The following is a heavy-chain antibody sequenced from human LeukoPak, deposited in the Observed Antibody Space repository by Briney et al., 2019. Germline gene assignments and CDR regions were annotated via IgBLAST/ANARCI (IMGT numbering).Heavy chain of an antibody. D-gene: IGHD6-13*01. V-gene: IGHV4-59*08. CDR2: IYYSGST. Sequence: PSETLSLTCTVSGGSISSYYWSWIRRPPGKGLEWIGYIYYSGSTKYNPSLKSRVTISVDTSKNQFFLKLSSVTAAGTAVYYCARGGSSWLYYFDCWGQGTLVTVSS. CDR1: GGSISSYY. J-gene: IGHJ4*02. CDR3: ARGGSSWLYYFDC.